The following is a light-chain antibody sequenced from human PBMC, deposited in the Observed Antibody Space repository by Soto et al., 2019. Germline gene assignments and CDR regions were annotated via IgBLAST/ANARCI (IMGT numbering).Light chain of an antibody. CDR1: SSDVGAYNF. J-gene: IGLJ1*01. Sequence: QSVLTQPASVSGSPGQSITISCTGTSSDVGAYNFVSWYQHHPDKAPKLMISEVSNRLSGVSDRFSGSKSGNTASLTISGLQAEDEADYYCASLTTTSVVFGTGTKVTVL. CDR3: ASLTTTSVV. CDR2: EVS. V-gene: IGLV2-14*01.